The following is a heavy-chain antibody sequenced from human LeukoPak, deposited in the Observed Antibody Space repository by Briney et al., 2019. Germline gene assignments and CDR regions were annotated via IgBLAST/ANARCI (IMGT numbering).Heavy chain of an antibody. D-gene: IGHD3-10*01. CDR1: GFTFSNSA. Sequence: GGSLRLSCAASGFTFSNSAMTWVRQDPGKGLEWVSSISGSGGSRYYVDSVKGRFTISRDKSKNTLYLQMNNLRAEDADGYYCAKGVDGSGIYYYFYMDVWGKGTMVSVSS. J-gene: IGHJ6*03. CDR2: ISGSGGSR. V-gene: IGHV3-23*01. CDR3: AKGVDGSGIYYYFYMDV.